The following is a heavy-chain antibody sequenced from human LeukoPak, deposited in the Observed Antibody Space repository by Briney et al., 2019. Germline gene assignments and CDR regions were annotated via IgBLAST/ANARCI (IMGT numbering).Heavy chain of an antibody. J-gene: IGHJ3*02. V-gene: IGHV3-7*01. Sequence: LGGSLRLSCAASGFTFTSYWMSWVRQAPGKGLEWVASIKQDGSEKYYVDSVKGRFTISRDNAKNSLYLQMNSLRAEDTAVYYCVRVRTLWGSGNAFDIWGQGTMVTVSS. CDR1: GFTFTSYW. D-gene: IGHD3-16*01. CDR2: IKQDGSEK. CDR3: VRVRTLWGSGNAFDI.